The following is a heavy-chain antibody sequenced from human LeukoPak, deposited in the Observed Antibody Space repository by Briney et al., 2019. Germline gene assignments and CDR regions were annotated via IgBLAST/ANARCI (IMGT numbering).Heavy chain of an antibody. Sequence: GGSLRLSCVASGFSFSSYWMSGVRQAPGKGLQFVANIKQDGGSKNYVDSVKGRFTISRDSAENSLYLQMSSLRAEDTALYYCARDPGWSSFDIWGQGIMVTVSS. CDR1: GFSFSSYW. CDR2: IKQDGGSK. CDR3: ARDPGWSSFDI. D-gene: IGHD2-15*01. V-gene: IGHV3-7*01. J-gene: IGHJ3*02.